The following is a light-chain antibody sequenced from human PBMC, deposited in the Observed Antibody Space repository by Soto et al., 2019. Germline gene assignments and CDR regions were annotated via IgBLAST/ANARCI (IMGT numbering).Light chain of an antibody. CDR2: DAS. V-gene: IGKV3-11*01. J-gene: IGKJ5*01. CDR3: QQRSNWPPSIT. CDR1: QSVTTY. Sequence: EIVLTQSPATLSLSPGERSTLSCMAIQSVTTYLAWYQQKPGQAPRLLIYDASTRATGIPARFSGSGSGTDFTLTIGSLEPEDFAVYYCQQRSNWPPSITFGQGTRLEIK.